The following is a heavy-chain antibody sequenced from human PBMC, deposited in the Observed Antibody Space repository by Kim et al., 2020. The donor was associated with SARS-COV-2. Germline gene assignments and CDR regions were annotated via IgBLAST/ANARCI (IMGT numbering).Heavy chain of an antibody. J-gene: IGHJ5*02. D-gene: IGHD6-13*01. V-gene: IGHV4-34*01. CDR3: ARDPKGIAAAGAPMFDP. Sequence: LKSRVTISVDTSKNQFSLKLSSVTAADTAVYYCARDPKGIAAAGAPMFDPWGQGTLVTVSS.